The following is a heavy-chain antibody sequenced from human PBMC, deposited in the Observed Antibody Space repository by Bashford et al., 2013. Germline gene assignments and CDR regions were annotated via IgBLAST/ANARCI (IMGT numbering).Heavy chain of an antibody. D-gene: IGHD6-13*01. J-gene: IGHJ4*02. Sequence: SGPTLVKPTQTLTLTCSFSGFSLDTSGVGVGWIRQPPGKALEWLALIHWNDDKRYSPSLKSRLTITKDTSKKQVVLKMTSMEPADTATYFCAHSGPMKWQQLVYFDSVGQGIDRSPSPQ. CDR2: IHWNDDK. CDR1: GFSLDTSGVG. V-gene: IGHV2-5*01. CDR3: AHSGPMKWQQLVYFDS.